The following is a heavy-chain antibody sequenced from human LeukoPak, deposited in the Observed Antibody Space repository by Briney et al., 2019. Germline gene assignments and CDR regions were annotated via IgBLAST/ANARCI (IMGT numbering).Heavy chain of an antibody. CDR3: ATDLVRVVGAAN. D-gene: IGHD1-26*01. Sequence: ASVKVSCKVSGYTLTELSMHWVRQAPGKGLEWMGGFDPEDGETIYAQKFQGRVTMTEDTSTDTAYMELSSLRSEDTAVYYCATDLVRVVGAANWGQGTLVTVSS. V-gene: IGHV1-24*01. J-gene: IGHJ4*02. CDR2: FDPEDGET. CDR1: GYTLTELS.